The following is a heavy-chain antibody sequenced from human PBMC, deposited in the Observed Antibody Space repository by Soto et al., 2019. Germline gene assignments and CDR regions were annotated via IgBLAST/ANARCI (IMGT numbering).Heavy chain of an antibody. CDR3: ARLEGLATISYYFDF. V-gene: IGHV4-39*01. Sequence: QLQESGPGLVKPSETLSLTCSVSGDSINSDKYYWGWIRQPPGKGLEWIGSIYYRGNTYYNPSLQTRVTISLDKSKSQSPLRLNSVTAAASAVYFCARLEGLATISYYFDFWGQGAQVTVSS. D-gene: IGHD3-3*01. CDR2: IYYRGNT. J-gene: IGHJ4*02. CDR1: GDSINSDKYY.